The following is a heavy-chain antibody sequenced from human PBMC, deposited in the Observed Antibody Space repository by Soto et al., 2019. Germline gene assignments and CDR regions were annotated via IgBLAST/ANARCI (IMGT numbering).Heavy chain of an antibody. CDR1: GFTFSSYD. CDR2: IGTAGDT. Sequence: EVQLVESGGGLVQPGGSLRLSCAAYGFTFSSYDIHWVRQATGKGLEWVSAIGTAGDTYYPGSVKGRFTISRENAKNSLYLQMNSLRVGDTAVYYCARGGYSSGWAFDIWGQGTMVTVSS. J-gene: IGHJ3*02. V-gene: IGHV3-13*01. D-gene: IGHD6-19*01. CDR3: ARGGYSSGWAFDI.